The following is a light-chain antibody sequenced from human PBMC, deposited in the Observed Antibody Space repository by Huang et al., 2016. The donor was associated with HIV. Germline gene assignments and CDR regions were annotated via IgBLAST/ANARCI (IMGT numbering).Light chain of an antibody. J-gene: IGKJ4*01. Sequence: DIVMTQSPDSLTVSLGERATINCRSSQSLFFSSNKRSYLAWYQKKPGQPPKLVISWASARESGVPDRFSGSGSETHFTLTINSLQAEDVAVYYCQQYYHNPLTFGGGTKVEN. V-gene: IGKV4-1*01. CDR3: QQYYHNPLT. CDR2: WAS. CDR1: QSLFFSSNKRSY.